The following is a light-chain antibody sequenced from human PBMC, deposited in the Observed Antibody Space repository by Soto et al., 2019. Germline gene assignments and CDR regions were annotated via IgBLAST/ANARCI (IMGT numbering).Light chain of an antibody. CDR3: QERRVWPLT. V-gene: IGKV3-11*01. Sequence: VLTQSPAILSLSPGERATLSCRASQSVNNYLAWYQQKPGQAPRLLIYDSSNRATGIPARFSASWSGTDFTLTISSLEPEDFAVYYCQERRVWPLTFGGGTKVEIK. J-gene: IGKJ4*01. CDR1: QSVNNY. CDR2: DSS.